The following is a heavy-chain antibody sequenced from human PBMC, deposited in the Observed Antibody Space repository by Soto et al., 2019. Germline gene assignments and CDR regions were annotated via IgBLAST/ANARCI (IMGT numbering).Heavy chain of an antibody. D-gene: IGHD6-19*01. CDR2: IYHSGST. V-gene: IGHV4-4*02. CDR1: GGFISSNNW. Sequence: SETLSLTCSGSGGFISSNNWWSWVRLPPGKGLEWIGEIYHSGSTNYNPSLKSRVTISVDKSKNQFSLKLSSVTAADTAVYYCARVRIAVAGPYYFDYWGQGTRVTVSS. J-gene: IGHJ4*02. CDR3: ARVRIAVAGPYYFDY.